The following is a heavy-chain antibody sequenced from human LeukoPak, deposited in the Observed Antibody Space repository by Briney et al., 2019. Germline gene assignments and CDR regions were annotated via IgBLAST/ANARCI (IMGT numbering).Heavy chain of an antibody. Sequence: ASVKVSCKASGYTFTGYYMHWVRQAPGQGLEWMGWINPNSGGTSYAQKFQGRVTMTRDTSTSTVYMELSSLRSEDTAVYYCARDGYNYVYFDYWGQGTLVTVSS. J-gene: IGHJ4*02. CDR1: GYTFTGYY. CDR2: INPNSGGT. CDR3: ARDGYNYVYFDY. V-gene: IGHV1-2*02. D-gene: IGHD5-24*01.